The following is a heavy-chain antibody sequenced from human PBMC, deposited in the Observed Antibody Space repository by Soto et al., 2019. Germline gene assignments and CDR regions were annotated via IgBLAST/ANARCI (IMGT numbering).Heavy chain of an antibody. CDR3: ARADLGYSSSWYLTFFDY. CDR1: GFTFSSYG. Sequence: VQLVESGGGVVQPGRSLRLSCAASGFTFSSYGMHWVRQAPGKGLEWVAVISYDGSNKYYADSVKGRFTISRDNSKNTLYLQMNSLRAEDTAVYYCARADLGYSSSWYLTFFDYWGQGTLVTVSS. V-gene: IGHV3-30*03. J-gene: IGHJ4*02. CDR2: ISYDGSNK. D-gene: IGHD6-13*01.